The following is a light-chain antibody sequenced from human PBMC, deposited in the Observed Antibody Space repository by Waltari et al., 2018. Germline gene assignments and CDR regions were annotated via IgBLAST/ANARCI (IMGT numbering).Light chain of an antibody. CDR1: QGISNY. V-gene: IGKV1-8*01. J-gene: IGKJ2*01. CDR2: DAS. Sequence: AIQITQSPSSLSASTGDKVTITCRASQGISNYLAWYQQKPGKAPTLLIYDASTLQRGVPSRFSGSGSGTDFTLTISCLQREDFATYYCQQSYNTPYTFGQGTKLDIK. CDR3: QQSYNTPYT.